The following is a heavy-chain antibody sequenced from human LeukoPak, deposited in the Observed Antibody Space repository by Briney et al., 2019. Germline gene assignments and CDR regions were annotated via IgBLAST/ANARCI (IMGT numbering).Heavy chain of an antibody. CDR3: ARQLIKRGIAVAGTNNWFDP. J-gene: IGHJ5*02. CDR2: IYYSGST. CDR1: GGSISSSSYY. V-gene: IGHV4-39*01. D-gene: IGHD6-19*01. Sequence: SETLSLTCTVSGGSISSSSYYWGWIRQPPGKGLEWIGSIYYSGSTYYNPSLKSRVTISVDTSKNQFSLKLSSATAADTAVYYCARQLIKRGIAVAGTNNWFDPWGQGTLVTVSS.